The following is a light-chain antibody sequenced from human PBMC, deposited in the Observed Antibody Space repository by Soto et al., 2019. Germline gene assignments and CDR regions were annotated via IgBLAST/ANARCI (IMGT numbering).Light chain of an antibody. V-gene: IGKV3-11*01. CDR1: QSVSSY. CDR3: QQRNNWPPIT. Sequence: EIVLTQSPATLSLSPGERATLSCRASQSVSSYLAWYQQKPGQAPRLLIYDASNRATGIPARFSGSGSGTDVTLTISSLEPENFAVYYWQQRNNWPPITSGQGTRLEIK. CDR2: DAS. J-gene: IGKJ5*01.